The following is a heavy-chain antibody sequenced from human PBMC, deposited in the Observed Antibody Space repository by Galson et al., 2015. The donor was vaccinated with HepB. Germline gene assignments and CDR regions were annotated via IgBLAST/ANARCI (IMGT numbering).Heavy chain of an antibody. J-gene: IGHJ4*02. CDR2: IKQDGSEK. V-gene: IGHV3-7*01. CDR1: GFSVSNHW. CDR3: ARGAGFLIDF. Sequence: SLRLSCAASGFSVSNHWMNWVRQAPGKGLEWVAIIKQDGSEKHYVDSVNGRFTISSDNDKNAVFLQMSSLRAEDTAVYYCARGAGFLIDFWGQGTLATVSS. D-gene: IGHD3-3*01.